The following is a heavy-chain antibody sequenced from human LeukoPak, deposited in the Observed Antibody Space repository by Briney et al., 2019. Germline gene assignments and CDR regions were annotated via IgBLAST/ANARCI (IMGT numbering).Heavy chain of an antibody. CDR1: GYSISTGYH. J-gene: IGHJ4*02. CDR2: TYHSGNT. D-gene: IGHD2-15*01. V-gene: IGHV4-38-2*01. Sequence: PSETLSLTCAVSGYSISTGYHWGWIRQSPGTGLEWIGSTYHSGNTYYNPSLKSRVTISMDTSMNQFSLQVTSMTAADTAVYYCARTRYCSGATCYSPELFDSWGQGTLVAVSS. CDR3: ARTRYCSGATCYSPELFDS.